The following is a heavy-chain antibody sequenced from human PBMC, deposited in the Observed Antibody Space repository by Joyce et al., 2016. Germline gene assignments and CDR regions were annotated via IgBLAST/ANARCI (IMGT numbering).Heavy chain of an antibody. J-gene: IGHJ4*02. CDR2: LSSSSSYI. CDR3: ARSSYTNGIFDY. V-gene: IGHV3-21*01. D-gene: IGHD2-8*01. CDR1: GFTFSSYS. Sequence: EVQLVESGGGLVKPGGSLRLSCAASGFTFSSYSMSWVRQAPGEGLELVSSLSSSSSYIKYTDSVKGRFTISRDNAKNSLFLLIISLRVEDTAVYYCARSSYTNGIFDYWGQGTLVTVSS.